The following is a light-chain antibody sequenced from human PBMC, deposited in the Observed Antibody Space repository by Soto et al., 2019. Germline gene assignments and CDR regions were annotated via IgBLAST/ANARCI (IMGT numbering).Light chain of an antibody. Sequence: QSVLTQPASVSGSPGQSITISCTGSSSDVGAYRYVSWFQQHPGRAPKLITYEVSNRPSGVSDRFSGSKSGNTASLTISGLKAEDEADYHCSSYTTTTAWVFGGGTKLTVL. CDR3: SSYTTTTAWV. CDR1: SSDVGAYRY. V-gene: IGLV2-14*01. J-gene: IGLJ3*02. CDR2: EVS.